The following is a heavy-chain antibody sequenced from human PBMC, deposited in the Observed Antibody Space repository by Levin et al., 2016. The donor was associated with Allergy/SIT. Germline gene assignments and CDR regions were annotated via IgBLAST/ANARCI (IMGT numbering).Heavy chain of an antibody. Sequence: SETLSLTCAVYGGSFSGYYWSWIRQPPGKGLEWIGEINHSGSTNYNPSLKSRVTISVDTSKNQFSLKLSSVTAADTAVYYCASGAVAGTSGADYWGQGTLVTVSS. D-gene: IGHD6-19*01. J-gene: IGHJ4*02. V-gene: IGHV4-34*01. CDR3: ASGAVAGTSGADY. CDR1: GGSFSGYY. CDR2: INHSGST.